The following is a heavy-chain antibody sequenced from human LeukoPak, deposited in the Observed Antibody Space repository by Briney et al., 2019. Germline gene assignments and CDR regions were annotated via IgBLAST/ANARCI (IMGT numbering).Heavy chain of an antibody. J-gene: IGHJ4*02. D-gene: IGHD1-14*01. CDR2: ISWDGGST. V-gene: IGHV3-43*01. CDR1: GFTFDDYT. CDR3: ARDPDRSGFDF. Sequence: GGSLRLSCAASGFTFDDYTMHWVRQAPGKGLEWVSLISWDGGSTYYADSVKGRFTISRDNSKNMVFLHMNSLRVEDTAIYYCARDPDRSGFDFWGQGTLLTVSS.